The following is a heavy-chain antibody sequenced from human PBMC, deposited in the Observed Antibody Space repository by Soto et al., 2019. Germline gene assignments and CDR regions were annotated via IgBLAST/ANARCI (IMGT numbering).Heavy chain of an antibody. D-gene: IGHD2-15*01. CDR1: GGTFSSYA. V-gene: IGHV1-69*13. CDR3: ARGGDIVFETAPNYYYYYGMDV. Sequence: GASVKVSCKASGGTFSSYAISWVRQAPGQGLEWMGGIIPIFGTANYAQKFQGRVTITADESTSTAYMELSSLRSEDTAVYYCARGGDIVFETAPNYYYYYGMDVWGQGTTVTVSS. J-gene: IGHJ6*02. CDR2: IIPIFGTA.